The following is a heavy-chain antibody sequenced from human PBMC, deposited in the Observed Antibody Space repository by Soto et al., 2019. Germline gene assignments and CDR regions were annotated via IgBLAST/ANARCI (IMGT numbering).Heavy chain of an antibody. CDR1: GGSISSGGYY. Sequence: PSETLSLTCTVSGGSISSGGYYWSWIRQHPGKGLEWIGYIYYSGSTYYNPSLKSRVTISVDTSKNQFSLKLSSVTAADTAVYYCARIKIRGRKYYFDYWGQGTLVTAPQ. J-gene: IGHJ4*02. D-gene: IGHD3-10*01. CDR2: IYYSGST. V-gene: IGHV4-31*03. CDR3: ARIKIRGRKYYFDY.